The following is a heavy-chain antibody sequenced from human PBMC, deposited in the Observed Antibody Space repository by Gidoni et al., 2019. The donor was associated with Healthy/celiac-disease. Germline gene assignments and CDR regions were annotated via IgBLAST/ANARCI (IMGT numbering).Heavy chain of an antibody. D-gene: IGHD1-26*01. CDR3: ARGGGSYYFYFDY. J-gene: IGHJ4*02. Sequence: QVQLVESGGGVVQPGRSLRLSCAASGFTFSSYGMHWVRQAPGKGLEWVAVIWYDGSNKYYADSVKGRFTISRDNSKNTLYLQRNSLRAEDTAVYYCARGGGSYYFYFDYWGQGTLVTVSS. CDR1: GFTFSSYG. V-gene: IGHV3-33*01. CDR2: IWYDGSNK.